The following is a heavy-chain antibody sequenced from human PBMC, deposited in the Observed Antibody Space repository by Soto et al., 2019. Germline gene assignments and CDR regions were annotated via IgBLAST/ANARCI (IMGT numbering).Heavy chain of an antibody. CDR3: ARHMYYYWYFDL. Sequence: ASVKVSCKTSGYTFTRYGISWVRQAPGQGLEWMGWISAYNGNTNYAQKLQGRVTMTTDTSTSTAYMELRSLRSDDTAMYYCARHMYYYWYFDLWGRGTLVTVSS. J-gene: IGHJ2*01. CDR1: GYTFTRYG. V-gene: IGHV1-18*01. D-gene: IGHD2-8*01. CDR2: ISAYNGNT.